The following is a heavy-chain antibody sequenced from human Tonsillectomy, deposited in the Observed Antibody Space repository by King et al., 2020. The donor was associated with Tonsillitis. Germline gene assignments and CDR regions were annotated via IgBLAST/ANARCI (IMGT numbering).Heavy chain of an antibody. D-gene: IGHD4-17*01. CDR1: GFTFSSYA. J-gene: IGHJ3*02. V-gene: IGHV3-30-3*01. CDR3: AGGLYGDYAAGGFDI. CDR2: ISYDGSNK. Sequence: VQLVESGGGVVQPGRSLRLSCAASGFTFSSYAMHWVRQAPGKGLEGVAVISYDGSNKYYADSVKGRFTISRDNSKNTLYLQMNSLRAEDTAGYYWAGGLYGDYAAGGFDIWGQGATVTVSS.